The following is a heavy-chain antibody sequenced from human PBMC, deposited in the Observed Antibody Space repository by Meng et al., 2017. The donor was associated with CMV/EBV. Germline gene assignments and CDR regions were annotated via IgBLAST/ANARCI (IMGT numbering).Heavy chain of an antibody. CDR2: INHSGST. J-gene: IGHJ6*02. Sequence: PETLSLTCAVYGGSSSGYYWSWIRQPPGKGLEWIGEINHSGSTNYNPSLKSRVTISVDTSKNQFSLKLSSVTAADTAVYYCARGHRYCSSTSCYLYYGMDVWGQGTTVTVSS. CDR1: GGSSSGYY. CDR3: ARGHRYCSSTSCYLYYGMDV. V-gene: IGHV4-34*01. D-gene: IGHD2-2*01.